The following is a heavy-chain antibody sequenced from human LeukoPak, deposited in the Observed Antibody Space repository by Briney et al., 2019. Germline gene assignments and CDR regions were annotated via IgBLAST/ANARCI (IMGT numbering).Heavy chain of an antibody. CDR1: GGSFSGYY. V-gene: IGHV4-34*01. CDR3: ARRRCSSTSCYAYRVVVNWFDP. Sequence: SETRSLTCAVYGGSFSGYYWSWIRQPPGKGLEWIGEINHSGSTNYNPSLKSRVTISVDSSKNQFSLKLSSVTAADTAVYYCARRRCSSTSCYAYRVVVNWFDPWGQGTLVTVSS. CDR2: INHSGST. J-gene: IGHJ5*02. D-gene: IGHD2-2*01.